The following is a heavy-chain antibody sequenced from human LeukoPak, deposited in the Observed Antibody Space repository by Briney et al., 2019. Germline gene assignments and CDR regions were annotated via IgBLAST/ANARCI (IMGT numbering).Heavy chain of an antibody. CDR3: AKGPLRGTAAAIDY. CDR1: GFTFSSYG. J-gene: IGHJ4*02. D-gene: IGHD2-2*01. V-gene: IGHV3-30*18. Sequence: GGSLRLSCAASGFTFSSYGMHWVRQAPGKGLEWVAVISYDGRSIHYPDSVKGRFTISRDISTDTLWLQMDSLRTEDTAVYYCAKGPLRGTAAAIDYWGQGTLVTVSS. CDR2: ISYDGRSI.